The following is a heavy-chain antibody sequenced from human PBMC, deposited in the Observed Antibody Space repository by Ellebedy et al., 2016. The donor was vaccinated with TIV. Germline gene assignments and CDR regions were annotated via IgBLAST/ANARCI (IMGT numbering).Heavy chain of an antibody. CDR1: GYTFTGHW. CDR3: ARHHYDSASFDP. CDR2: IGPSDSYT. D-gene: IGHD3-16*01. J-gene: IGHJ5*02. Sequence: GESLKISCKGSGYTFTGHWITWVRQRPGKGLEWMGRIGPSDSYTNYSPSFRGHVTISADNSISTAYLQWSSLKASDTAIYYCARHHYDSASFDPWGQGTLVTVSS. V-gene: IGHV5-10-1*01.